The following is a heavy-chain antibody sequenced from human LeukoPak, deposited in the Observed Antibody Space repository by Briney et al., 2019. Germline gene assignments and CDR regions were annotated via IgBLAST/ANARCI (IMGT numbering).Heavy chain of an antibody. V-gene: IGHV3-15*01. Sequence: GGSLRLSCAASGFTFSNAWMSWVRQAPGKGLEWVGRIKNNGDGGTTDYAAPVKGRFTISRDDSKNTLYLQMNSLKTEDTAVYYCAKDKGSSKHYYYYYGMDVWVQGTTVTVSS. CDR1: GFTFSNAW. J-gene: IGHJ6*02. D-gene: IGHD6-6*01. CDR2: IKNNGDGGTT. CDR3: AKDKGSSKHYYYYYGMDV.